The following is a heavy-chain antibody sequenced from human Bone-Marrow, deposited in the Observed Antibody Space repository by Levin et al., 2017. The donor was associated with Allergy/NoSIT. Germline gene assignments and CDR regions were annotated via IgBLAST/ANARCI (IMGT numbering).Heavy chain of an antibody. CDR3: ATDGGCSGGRCDMGY. D-gene: IGHD2-15*01. CDR2: IRNKIDGGTT. J-gene: IGHJ4*02. V-gene: IGHV3-15*01. Sequence: GGSLRLSCTASGFTLSDAWMTWVRQAPGKGLEWVGRIRNKIDGGTTDYAAPVKGRFIISRDDAKNTLYLQMNSLKTEDKAFYYCATDGGCSGGRCDMGYWGQGTLVTVSS. CDR1: GFTLSDAW.